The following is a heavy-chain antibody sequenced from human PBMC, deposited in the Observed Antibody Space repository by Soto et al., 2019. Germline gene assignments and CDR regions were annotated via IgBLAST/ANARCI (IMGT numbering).Heavy chain of an antibody. D-gene: IGHD3-22*01. CDR3: ARGVYYYDSSGYYPPYNWFDP. J-gene: IGHJ5*02. CDR1: GGSISSGGYS. Sequence: PSETLSLTCAVSGGSISSGGYSWSWIRQPPGKGLEWIGYIYHSGSTYYNPSLKSRVTISVDRSKNQFSLKLSSVTAADTAVYYCARGVYYYDSSGYYPPYNWFDPWGQGTLVTVSS. V-gene: IGHV4-30-2*01. CDR2: IYHSGST.